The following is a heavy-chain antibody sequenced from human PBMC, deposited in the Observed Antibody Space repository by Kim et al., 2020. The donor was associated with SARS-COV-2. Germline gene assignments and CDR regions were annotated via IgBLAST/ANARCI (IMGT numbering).Heavy chain of an antibody. J-gene: IGHJ4*02. Sequence: GGSLRLSCAASGFTFSNAWMSWVRQAPGKGLEWVGRIKSKTDGGTTDYAAPVKGRFTISRDDSKNTLYLQMNSLKTEDTAVYYCTTDYYDSSGYSRRYFDYWGQGTLVNVSS. V-gene: IGHV3-15*01. CDR3: TTDYYDSSGYSRRYFDY. CDR1: GFTFSNAW. CDR2: IKSKTDGGTT. D-gene: IGHD3-22*01.